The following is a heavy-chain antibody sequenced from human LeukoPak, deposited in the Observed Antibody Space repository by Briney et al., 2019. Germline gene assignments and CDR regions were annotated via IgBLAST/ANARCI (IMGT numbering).Heavy chain of an antibody. V-gene: IGHV3-30*04. CDR3: ARDLSAWPVPLVVDY. CDR1: GFTFSSYA. Sequence: PGGSLRLSCAASGFTFSSYAMHWVRQAPGKGLEWVAVISYDGSNKYYADSVKGRFTISRDNSKNSLYLQMNSLRAEDTAVYYCARDLSAWPVPLVVDYWGQGTLVTVSS. CDR2: ISYDGSNK. J-gene: IGHJ4*02. D-gene: IGHD6-19*01.